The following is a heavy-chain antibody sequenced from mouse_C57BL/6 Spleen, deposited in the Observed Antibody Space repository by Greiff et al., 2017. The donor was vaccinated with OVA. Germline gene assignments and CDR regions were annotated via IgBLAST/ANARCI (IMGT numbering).Heavy chain of an antibody. Sequence: EVQLMESGGGLVKPGGSLKLSCAASGYTFSSYALSWVRQTPEKRLEWVVNISDDGSYTYYPDNVKGRYTISRDNAKNNLYLQMSHLKSEDTAVYYCARDMYYDNSSFDYWGQGATLTVAT. V-gene: IGHV5-4*01. CDR3: ARDMYYDNSSFDY. CDR2: ISDDGSYT. CDR1: GYTFSSYA. J-gene: IGHJ2*01. D-gene: IGHD2-1*01.